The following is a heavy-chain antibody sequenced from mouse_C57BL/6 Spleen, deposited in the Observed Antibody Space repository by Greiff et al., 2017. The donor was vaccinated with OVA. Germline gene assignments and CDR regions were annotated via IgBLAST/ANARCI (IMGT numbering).Heavy chain of an antibody. CDR3: ARSGGGYYDY. CDR1: GFSLSTFGMG. J-gene: IGHJ2*01. D-gene: IGHD2-3*01. CDR2: IWLDDDK. V-gene: IGHV8-8*01. Sequence: QVTLKVSGPGILQPSQTLSLTCSFSGFSLSTFGMGVGWIRQPSGKGLEWLARIWLDDDKSYNPALKSRLTISKDTYKNQVFLKIANVDTADTATDDWARSGGGYYDYWGQGTTLTVSS.